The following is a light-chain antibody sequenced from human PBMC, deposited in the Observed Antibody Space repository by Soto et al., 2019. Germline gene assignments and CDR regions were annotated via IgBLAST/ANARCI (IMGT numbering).Light chain of an antibody. J-gene: IGKJ1*01. CDR1: QSISSW. V-gene: IGKV1-5*03. CDR3: QQYNSYST. Sequence: DIQMTQSPSTLSASVGDRVTITCRATQSISSWLAWYQQKPGKAPKLLIYKASSLESGVPSRFSGSGSGTEFTITINSLQPDDFANYYCQQYNSYSTFGQGTKVEIK. CDR2: KAS.